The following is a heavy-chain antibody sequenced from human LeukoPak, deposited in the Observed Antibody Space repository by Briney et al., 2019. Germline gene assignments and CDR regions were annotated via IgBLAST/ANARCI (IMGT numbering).Heavy chain of an antibody. Sequence: SQTLSLTCTVSGGSISSGDYYWSWIRQPPGKGLEWIGYIYYSGSTYYNPSLKSRVTISVDTSKNQFSLKLSSVTAADTAVYYCARAAGGSGSYYNVNYYYGMDVWGQGTTVTVSS. J-gene: IGHJ6*02. CDR1: GGSISSGDYY. CDR3: ARAAGGSGSYYNVNYYYGMDV. CDR2: IYYSGST. V-gene: IGHV4-30-4*01. D-gene: IGHD3-10*01.